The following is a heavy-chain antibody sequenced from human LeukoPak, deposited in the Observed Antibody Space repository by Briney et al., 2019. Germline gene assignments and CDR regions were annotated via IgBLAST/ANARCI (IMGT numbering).Heavy chain of an antibody. CDR2: INHSGST. CDR3: ASENCSGTSCSSFDY. D-gene: IGHD2-2*01. CDR1: GGSFSGYY. V-gene: IGHV4-34*01. Sequence: SETLSLTCAVYGGSFSGYYWSWIRQPPGKGLEWIGEINHSGSTNYNPSLKSRVTISVDTSKNQFSLRLSSVTAADTAVYYCASENCSGTSCSSFDYWGQGTLVTVSS. J-gene: IGHJ4*02.